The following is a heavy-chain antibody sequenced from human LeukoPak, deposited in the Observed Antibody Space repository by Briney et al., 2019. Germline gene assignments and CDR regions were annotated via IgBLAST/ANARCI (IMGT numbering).Heavy chain of an antibody. CDR3: ARDDYGDKVFDY. CDR2: ISYDGSNK. J-gene: IGHJ4*02. Sequence: PGRSLRLSCAASGFTFSSYAMHWVRQAPGKGLEWVAVISYDGSNKYYADSVKGRFTISRDNSKNTPYLQMNSLRAEDTAVYYCARDDYGDKVFDYWGQGTLVTISS. CDR1: GFTFSSYA. D-gene: IGHD4-17*01. V-gene: IGHV3-30*04.